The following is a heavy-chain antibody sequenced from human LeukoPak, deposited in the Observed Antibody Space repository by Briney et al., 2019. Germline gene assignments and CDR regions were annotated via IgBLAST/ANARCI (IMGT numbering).Heavy chain of an antibody. CDR2: ITGSGGNT. D-gene: IGHD3-16*02. CDR1: GFTFSSYA. Sequence: PGGSLRLSCAASGFTFSSYAMSWVRQAPGKGLEWVSTITGSGGNTYYADSVKGRFTISRDNSKNTLYLQMNSLRAEDTAVYYCAKAFPGLRVWGSYPDAFDIWGQGTMVTVSS. CDR3: AKAFPGLRVWGSYPDAFDI. J-gene: IGHJ3*02. V-gene: IGHV3-23*01.